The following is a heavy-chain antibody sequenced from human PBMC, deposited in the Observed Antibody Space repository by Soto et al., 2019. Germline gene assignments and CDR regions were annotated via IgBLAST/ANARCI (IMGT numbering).Heavy chain of an antibody. D-gene: IGHD1-26*01. CDR1: GFTFYSHA. J-gene: IGHJ5*02. V-gene: IGHV3-23*01. CDR2: TSASGGVP. CDR3: AKNQGVELVPLATVDWFDP. Sequence: GGSLRLSCAASGFTFYSHAMSWVRQAPGKGLEWVSGTSASGGVPYYADSVKGRFTMSRDNAKNTLWLQMNNLSAEDTAVYHCAKNQGVELVPLATVDWFDPWGQGSVVTVSS.